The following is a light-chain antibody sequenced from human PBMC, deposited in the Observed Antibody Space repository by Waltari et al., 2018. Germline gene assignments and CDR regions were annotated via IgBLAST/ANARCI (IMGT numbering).Light chain of an antibody. CDR1: QSLLHSNGYNY. CDR2: LCS. CDR3: MQALQTPT. Sequence: DLVMTQSTLSLPVNPGEPASISCRSSQSLLHSNGYNYLGWYLQKPGQSPQLLIYLCSNRASGVPDRFSGSGSGTDFTLKISRVEAEDVGVYYCMQALQTPTFGGGTKVEIK. J-gene: IGKJ4*01. V-gene: IGKV2-28*01.